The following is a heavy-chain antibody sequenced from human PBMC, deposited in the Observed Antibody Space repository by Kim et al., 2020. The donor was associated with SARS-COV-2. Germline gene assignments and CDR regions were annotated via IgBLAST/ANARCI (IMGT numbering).Heavy chain of an antibody. CDR3: ARGGITRIVVVID. V-gene: IGHV3-21*01. D-gene: IGHD3-22*01. Sequence: YADSVKGRFTISRDNAKNSLYLQMNSLRAEDTAVYYCARGGITRIVVVIDWGQGTLVTVSS. J-gene: IGHJ4*02.